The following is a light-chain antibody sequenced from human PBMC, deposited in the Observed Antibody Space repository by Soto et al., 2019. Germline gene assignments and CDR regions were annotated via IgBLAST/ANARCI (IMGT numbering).Light chain of an antibody. CDR2: EVS. Sequence: QSALTQPRSVSGSPGQSVTISCTGTSSDVGGYNYVSWYQQHPGKAPKVMIYEVSNRPSGVSNRFSASKSGNTASLTISGVQAEDEADYYCSSYTTSSTVIFGGGTKLTVL. CDR1: SSDVGGYNY. CDR3: SSYTTSSTVI. J-gene: IGLJ2*01. V-gene: IGLV2-14*01.